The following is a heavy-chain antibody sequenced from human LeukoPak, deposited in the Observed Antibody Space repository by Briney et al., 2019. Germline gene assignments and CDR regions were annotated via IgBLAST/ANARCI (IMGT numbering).Heavy chain of an antibody. J-gene: IGHJ3*02. Sequence: SSETLSLTCIVSGHSISSGNYWAWIRQPPGKGLEWIGSIYHTGSTYYNPTLKSRVTISVDTSNNQFSLKLTSVTAADMAVYYCALWAGRTDAFDIWGQGTMVTVSS. CDR2: IYHTGST. CDR3: ALWAGRTDAFDI. D-gene: IGHD6-19*01. V-gene: IGHV4-38-2*02. CDR1: GHSISSGNY.